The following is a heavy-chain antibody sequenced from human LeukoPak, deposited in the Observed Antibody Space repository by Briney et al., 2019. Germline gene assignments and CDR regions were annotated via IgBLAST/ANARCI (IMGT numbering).Heavy chain of an antibody. Sequence: SETLSLTCAVYGGSFSGYYWSWIRQPPGKGLEWIREINHSGSTNYNPSLKSRVTISVDTSKNQFSLKLSSVTAADTAVYYCASASTVTTSDYWGQGTLVTVSS. J-gene: IGHJ4*02. V-gene: IGHV4-34*01. D-gene: IGHD4-17*01. CDR2: INHSGST. CDR3: ASASTVTTSDY. CDR1: GGSFSGYY.